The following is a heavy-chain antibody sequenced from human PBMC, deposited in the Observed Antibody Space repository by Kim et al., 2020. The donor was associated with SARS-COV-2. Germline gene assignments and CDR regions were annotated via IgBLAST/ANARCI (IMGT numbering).Heavy chain of an antibody. Sequence: ASVKVSCKASGYTFTSYYMHWVRQAPGQGLEWMGIINPSGGSTSYAQKFQGRVTMTRDTSTSTVYMELSSLRSEDTAVYYCARDPGDVVVPAAIPRSYYYYGMDVWGQGTTVTVSS. V-gene: IGHV1-46*01. J-gene: IGHJ6*02. D-gene: IGHD2-2*01. CDR1: GYTFTSYY. CDR2: INPSGGST. CDR3: ARDPGDVVVPAAIPRSYYYYGMDV.